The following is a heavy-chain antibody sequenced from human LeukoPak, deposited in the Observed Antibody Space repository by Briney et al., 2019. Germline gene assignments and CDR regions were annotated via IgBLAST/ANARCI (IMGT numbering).Heavy chain of an antibody. V-gene: IGHV4-59*01. J-gene: IGHJ2*01. D-gene: IGHD3-10*01. CDR1: GGSISSYY. CDR3: ARNYYDSGSYFGY. Sequence: SETLSLTCTVSGGSISSYYWSWIRQPPGKGLEWIGYIYYSGSTNYNPSLKSRVTISVDTSKNQFSLKLSSVTAADTAVYYCARNYYDSGSYFGYWGRGTLVTVSS. CDR2: IYYSGST.